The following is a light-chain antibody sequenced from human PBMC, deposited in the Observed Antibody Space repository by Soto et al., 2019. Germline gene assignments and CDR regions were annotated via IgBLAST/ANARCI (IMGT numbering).Light chain of an antibody. V-gene: IGKV3-20*01. CDR2: GAS. J-gene: IGKJ4*01. CDR3: QQYGSAPPALT. CDR1: QSVSSSY. Sequence: EIVLTQSPGTLSLSPGERATLSCRASQSVSSSYLAWYQQKPGQAPRLLIYGASSRATGIPDRFSGSGSGTHCTLTISRLAPEDSEVYYCQQYGSAPPALTFGGGTKVEIK.